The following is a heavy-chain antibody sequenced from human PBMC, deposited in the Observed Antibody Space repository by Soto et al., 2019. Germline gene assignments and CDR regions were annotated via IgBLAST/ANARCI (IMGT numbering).Heavy chain of an antibody. CDR2: VYHTGRT. CDR3: ARDFAYFDS. J-gene: IGHJ4*02. CDR1: GGSFKSGRYS. Sequence: QVQLQESGPGLVKPSETLSLTCTVSGGSFKSGRYSWSWIRQPPGKGLEWIGYVYHTGRTSYNPSLKSRVSISMDTSKNQFSLNLVSVTAADTAVYFCARDFAYFDSWGQGTLVTVSS. V-gene: IGHV4-61*01. D-gene: IGHD3-3*01.